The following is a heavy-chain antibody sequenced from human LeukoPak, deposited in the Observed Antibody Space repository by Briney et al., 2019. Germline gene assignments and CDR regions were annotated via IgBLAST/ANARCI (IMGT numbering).Heavy chain of an antibody. V-gene: IGHV2-5*02. CDR3: VHGSGSYVIGFDY. D-gene: IGHD1-26*01. Sequence: SGPTLVKPTQTLTLTCTFSGFSLSTRGLGVGWIRQPPGKALDWLVLYHWDDDKRYSPSLKSRLTITETTIKNQVVLTWPTCDLGDTSSYYCVHGSGSYVIGFDYWGQGTLVTVSS. J-gene: IGHJ4*02. CDR1: GFSLSTRGLG. CDR2: YHWDDDK.